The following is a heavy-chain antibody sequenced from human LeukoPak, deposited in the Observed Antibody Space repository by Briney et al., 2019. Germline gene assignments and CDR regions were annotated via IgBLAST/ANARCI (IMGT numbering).Heavy chain of an antibody. Sequence: KPSETLSLTCAVYGCSLTNHYWIWIRQPPGKGLEWVGEVLHTGGTNYNPSVKGRFTISVDTSKNKFFLKLTSVTAADTAVYYCARGPAAIHPWGPGTLVTVSS. J-gene: IGHJ5*02. CDR1: GCSLTNHY. V-gene: IGHV4-34*12. D-gene: IGHD2-2*01. CDR2: VLHTGGT. CDR3: ARGPAAIHP.